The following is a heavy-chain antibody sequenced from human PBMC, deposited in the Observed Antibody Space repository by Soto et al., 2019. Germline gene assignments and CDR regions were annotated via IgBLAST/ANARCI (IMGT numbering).Heavy chain of an antibody. Sequence: SETLSLTCAGYGGSFSGYYWSWIRQSPGKGLEWIGEINHSGSTNYNPSLKSRVTISVDSSKNQFSLKLSSVTAADTAVYYCARGGYCSSTSCYFSGFDPWGQGPLLTVSS. J-gene: IGHJ5*02. V-gene: IGHV4-34*01. CDR1: GGSFSGYY. D-gene: IGHD2-2*01. CDR2: INHSGST. CDR3: ARGGYCSSTSCYFSGFDP.